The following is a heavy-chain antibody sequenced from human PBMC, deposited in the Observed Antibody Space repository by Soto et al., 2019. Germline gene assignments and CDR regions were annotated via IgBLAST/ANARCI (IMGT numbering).Heavy chain of an antibody. CDR3: ARHDYADRTFDL. J-gene: IGHJ3*01. CDR2: IQYSGET. V-gene: IGHV4-61*08. D-gene: IGHD5-12*01. CDR1: GGSVGSGAYY. Sequence: QVLLQEPGPGQVRPSETLSLTCIVSGGSVGSGAYYWSWIRQPPGSALEWIGYIQYSGETNYNSSLKSRVTISVDRSRNRFSLKLTSVTAADTAFYYCARHDYADRTFDLWGQGTKVTVSS.